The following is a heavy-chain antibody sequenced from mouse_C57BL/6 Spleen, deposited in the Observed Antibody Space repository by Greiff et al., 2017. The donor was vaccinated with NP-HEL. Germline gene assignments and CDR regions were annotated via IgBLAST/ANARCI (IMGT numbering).Heavy chain of an antibody. J-gene: IGHJ2*01. V-gene: IGHV1-74*01. Sequence: QVQLQQPGAELVKPGASVKVSCKASGYTFTSYWMHWVKQRPGQGLGWIGRIHPSVSDPNSHQKFKGKATLTVAKSSSTPYLQLSSLTSEDSAVYYCAIGSSGYGDYWGQGTTLTVSS. D-gene: IGHD3-2*02. CDR2: IHPSVSDP. CDR3: AIGSSGYGDY. CDR1: GYTFTSYW.